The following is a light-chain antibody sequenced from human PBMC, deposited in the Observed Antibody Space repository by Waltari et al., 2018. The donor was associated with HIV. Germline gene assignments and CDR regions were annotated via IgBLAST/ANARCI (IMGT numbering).Light chain of an antibody. J-gene: IGLJ3*02. CDR1: SSNIGSNY. Sequence: QSVLTQPPSASGTPGPRVPISCSGSSSNIGSNYVYWYQQLPGTAPKLLIYRSNQRPSGVPDRFSGSKSGTSASLAISGLRSEDEADYYCAAWDDSLSGPVFGGGTKLTVL. CDR3: AAWDDSLSGPV. CDR2: RSN. V-gene: IGLV1-47*01.